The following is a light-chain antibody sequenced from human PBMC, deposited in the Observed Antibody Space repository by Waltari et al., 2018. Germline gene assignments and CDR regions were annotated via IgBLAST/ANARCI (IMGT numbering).Light chain of an antibody. Sequence: DIVMTQSPDSLTVSLGERATINCTSSQSVLYSSNNNNYLAWYQQKPGKPPKVLIYRAAIRASGVPDRFSASGSGTDFTLTISSLQAEDVAVYYCQQYYGTPLTFGGGTKVEVK. CDR2: RAA. J-gene: IGKJ4*01. V-gene: IGKV4-1*01. CDR1: QSVLYSSNNNNY. CDR3: QQYYGTPLT.